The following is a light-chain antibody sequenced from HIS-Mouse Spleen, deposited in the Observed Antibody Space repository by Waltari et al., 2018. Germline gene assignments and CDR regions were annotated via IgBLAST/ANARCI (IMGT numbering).Light chain of an antibody. J-gene: IGKJ4*01. V-gene: IGKV3-20*01. Sequence: EIVSTQSPGTLSLSPGEIATLSCRASQSVSSSYLDWYQQKPVQATRLLIYGAASRATGIPDRCSGSGSGTDFTLTISRLEPEDFAVYYCQQYGSSSALTFGGGTKVEIK. CDR1: QSVSSSY. CDR2: GAA. CDR3: QQYGSSSALT.